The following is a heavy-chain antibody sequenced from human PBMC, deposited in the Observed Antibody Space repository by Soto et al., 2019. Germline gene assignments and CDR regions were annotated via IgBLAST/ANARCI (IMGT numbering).Heavy chain of an antibody. J-gene: IGHJ6*03. Sequence: ASVKVSCKASGGTFSSYTISWVRQAPGQGLEWMGRIIPILGIANYAQKFQGRVTITADKSTSTAYMELSSLRSEDTAVYYCARFGGYDNYYYYYMDVWGKGTTVTVSS. CDR3: ARFGGYDNYYYYYMDV. CDR2: IIPILGIA. D-gene: IGHD5-12*01. CDR1: GGTFSSYT. V-gene: IGHV1-69*02.